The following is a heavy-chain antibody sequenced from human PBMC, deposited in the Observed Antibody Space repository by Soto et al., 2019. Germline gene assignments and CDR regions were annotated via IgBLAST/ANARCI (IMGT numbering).Heavy chain of an antibody. J-gene: IGHJ6*03. CDR1: GGSISSSSYY. Sequence: SETLSLTCTVSGGSISSSSYYWGWIRQPPGKGLEWIGSIYYSGSTYYNPSLKSRVTISVDTSKNQFSLKLGSVTAADTAVYYCARDIVATSYYMDVWGKGTTVTVSS. CDR2: IYYSGST. V-gene: IGHV4-39*02. D-gene: IGHD5-12*01. CDR3: ARDIVATSYYMDV.